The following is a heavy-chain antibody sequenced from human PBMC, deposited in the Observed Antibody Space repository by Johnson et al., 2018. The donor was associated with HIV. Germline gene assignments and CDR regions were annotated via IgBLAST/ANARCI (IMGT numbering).Heavy chain of an antibody. V-gene: IGHV3-30*04. Sequence: QLLESGGGVVQPGRSLRLSCAASGFTFSSYPMHWVRQAPGKGLEWVAVISHDGSNEYHADSVKGRFTISRDNSKNTLYLQMNSRRVEDTAVYYCAKGGGCGGDCYSGYDAFDIWGRGTMVTVSS. CDR1: GFTFSSYP. CDR3: AKGGGCGGDCYSGYDAFDI. J-gene: IGHJ3*02. D-gene: IGHD2-21*01. CDR2: ISHDGSNE.